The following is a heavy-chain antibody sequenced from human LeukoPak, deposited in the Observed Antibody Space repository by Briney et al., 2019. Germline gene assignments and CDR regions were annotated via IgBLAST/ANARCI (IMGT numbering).Heavy chain of an antibody. CDR2: IYYSGST. J-gene: IGHJ3*02. D-gene: IGHD3-16*01. V-gene: IGHV4-59*08. CDR3: ARAGGVSRYYPNAFDI. CDR1: GGSISSYY. Sequence: PSETLSLTCTVSGGSISSYYWSWIRQPPGKGLEWIGYIYYSGSTNYNPSLKSRVTISVDTSKNQFSLKLSSVTAADTAVYYCARAGGVSRYYPNAFDIWGQGTMVTVSS.